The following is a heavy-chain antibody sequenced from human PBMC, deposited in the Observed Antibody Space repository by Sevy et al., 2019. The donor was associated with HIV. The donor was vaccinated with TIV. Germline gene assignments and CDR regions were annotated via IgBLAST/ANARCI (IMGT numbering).Heavy chain of an antibody. CDR2: ISSSGSTI. CDR3: ARFSSSWYPSGYYYGMDV. V-gene: IGHV3-11*01. CDR1: GFTFSDYY. J-gene: IGHJ6*02. Sequence: GGSLRLSCAASGFTFSDYYMSWIRQAPGKGLEWVSYISSSGSTIYYADSVKGRFTISRDNAKNSLYLQMNSLRAEDTAVYYRARFSSSWYPSGYYYGMDVWGQGTTVTVSS. D-gene: IGHD6-13*01.